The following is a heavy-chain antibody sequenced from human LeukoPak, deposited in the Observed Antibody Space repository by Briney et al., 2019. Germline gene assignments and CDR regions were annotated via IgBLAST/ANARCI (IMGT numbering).Heavy chain of an antibody. CDR2: IYPGDSDT. Sequence: GESLKISCKGSGYSFTSHWIGWVRQMPGKGLEWMGIIYPGDSDTRYSPSFQGQVTISADKSISTAYLQWSSLKASDTAMYYCARLDWSSTSCYRDYYYGMDVWGQGATVTVSS. J-gene: IGHJ6*02. D-gene: IGHD2-2*02. CDR3: ARLDWSSTSCYRDYYYGMDV. CDR1: GYSFTSHW. V-gene: IGHV5-51*01.